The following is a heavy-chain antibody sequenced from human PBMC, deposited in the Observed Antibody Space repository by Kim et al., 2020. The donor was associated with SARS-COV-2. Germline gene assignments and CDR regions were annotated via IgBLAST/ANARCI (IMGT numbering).Heavy chain of an antibody. CDR3: ARMEESDYSYYYGMDV. D-gene: IGHD2-21*02. J-gene: IGHJ6*02. V-gene: IGHV1-46*01. Sequence: KSQGRVTMTRDTSTSTVYMELSSLRSEDTAVYYCARMEESDYSYYYGMDVWGQGTTVTVSS.